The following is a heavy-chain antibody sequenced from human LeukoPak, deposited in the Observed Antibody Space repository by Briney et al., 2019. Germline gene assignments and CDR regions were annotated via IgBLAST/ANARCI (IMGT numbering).Heavy chain of an antibody. J-gene: IGHJ3*02. CDR2: IYYSGST. CDR1: GGSISSYY. Sequence: SETLSLTCTVSGGSISSYYWSWIRQPPGKGLEWIGYIYYSGSTNYNPSLKSRVTISVDTPKNQFSLKLSSVTAADTAVYYCARAEDDAFDIWGQGTMVTVSS. V-gene: IGHV4-59*01. CDR3: ARAEDDAFDI.